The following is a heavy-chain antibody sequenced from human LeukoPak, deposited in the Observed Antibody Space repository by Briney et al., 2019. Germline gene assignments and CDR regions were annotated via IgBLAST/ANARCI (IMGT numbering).Heavy chain of an antibody. J-gene: IGHJ4*02. CDR3: AKTYYYDSSGYYQPSFDY. CDR2: INHSGST. CDR1: GGSFSGYY. Sequence: SETLSLTCAVYGGSFSGYYWSWIRQPPGKGLEWIGEINHSGSTNYNPSLKSRVTISVDTSKNQFSLKLSSVTAADTAVYYCAKTYYYDSSGYYQPSFDYWGQGTLVTVSS. D-gene: IGHD3-22*01. V-gene: IGHV4-34*01.